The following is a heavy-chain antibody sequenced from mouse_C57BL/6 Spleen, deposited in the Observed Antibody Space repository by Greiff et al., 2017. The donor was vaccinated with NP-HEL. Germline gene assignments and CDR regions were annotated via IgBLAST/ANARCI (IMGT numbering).Heavy chain of an antibody. CDR2: IYPGGGYT. V-gene: IGHV1-63*01. D-gene: IGHD3-2*02. CDR3: ARSLDSSGYGSAMDY. J-gene: IGHJ4*01. CDR1: GYTFTNYW. Sequence: VQLQQSGAELVRPGTSVKMSCKASGYTFTNYWIGWAKQRPGHGLEWIGDIYPGGGYTNYNEKFKGKATLTADKSSSTAYMQFSSLTSEDSAIYYCARSLDSSGYGSAMDYWGQGTSVTVSS.